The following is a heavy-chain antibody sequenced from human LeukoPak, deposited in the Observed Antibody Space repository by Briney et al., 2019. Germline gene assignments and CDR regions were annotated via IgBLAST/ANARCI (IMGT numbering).Heavy chain of an antibody. CDR1: GFTFRFYA. J-gene: IGHJ6*02. CDR2: ISKDENEK. Sequence: GSLRLSFATSGFTFRFYAMDWVRQAPSKGLGGGGIISKDENEKKYADSVKGRFTISRDNSKNTLFLQMNSLRGEDTAVYYCAKGVSYYYYGMDVWGQGTTVTVSS. CDR3: AKGVSYYYYGMDV. V-gene: IGHV3-30-3*01.